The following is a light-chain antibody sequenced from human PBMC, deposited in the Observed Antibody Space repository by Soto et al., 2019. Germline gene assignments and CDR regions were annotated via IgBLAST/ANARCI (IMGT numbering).Light chain of an antibody. V-gene: IGLV2-14*01. CDR1: SRVVGGYNY. Sequence: QSALTQPASVSGSPGQSITISCTGTSRVVGGYNYVSWYQQHPGKAPKLMIYEVSNRPSGLSNRFSGSKSGNTASLTISGLQAEDEADYYCSSYRISTPLVVFGGGTKLTVL. CDR2: EVS. CDR3: SSYRISTPLVV. J-gene: IGLJ2*01.